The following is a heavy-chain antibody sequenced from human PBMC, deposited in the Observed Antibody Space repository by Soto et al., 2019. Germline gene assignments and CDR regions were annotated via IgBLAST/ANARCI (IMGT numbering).Heavy chain of an antibody. Sequence: QVQLAESGGGVVQPGRSLRLSCAASGFTFSSYAMHWVRQAPGKGLVWVAVISYDGSNKYYADSVKGRFTISRDNSKNTLYLQMNSLRAEDTAVYYCASEYCSGGSGYPYYFDYWGQGTLFTVSS. J-gene: IGHJ4*02. CDR2: ISYDGSNK. CDR3: ASEYCSGGSGYPYYFDY. D-gene: IGHD2-15*01. CDR1: GFTFSSYA. V-gene: IGHV3-30-3*01.